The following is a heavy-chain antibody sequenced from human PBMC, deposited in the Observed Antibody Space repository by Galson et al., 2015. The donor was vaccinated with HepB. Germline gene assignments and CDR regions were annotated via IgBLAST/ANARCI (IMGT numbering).Heavy chain of an antibody. V-gene: IGHV3-30-3*01. Sequence: LRLSCAASGFTFSSYAMHWVRQAPGRGLEWVAVISSEGSNKYYADSVKGRFTISRDNSKNTVYLQMKSLRAEDTAVFYCAASSLSGSYPDFWGQGTLVTVSS. CDR1: GFTFSSYA. J-gene: IGHJ4*02. CDR3: AASSLSGSYPDF. CDR2: ISSEGSNK. D-gene: IGHD1-26*01.